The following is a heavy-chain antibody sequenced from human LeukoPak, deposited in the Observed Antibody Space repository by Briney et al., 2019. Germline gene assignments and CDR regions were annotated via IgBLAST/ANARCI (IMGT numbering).Heavy chain of an antibody. CDR1: GGTFISYA. V-gene: IGHV1-69*13. Sequence: ASVKVSCKASGGTFISYAISWVRQAPGQGLEWMGGIIPIFGTANYAQKFQGRVTITADESTSTAYMELSSLRSEDTAVYYCAGWFGELQSLFAYWGQGTLVTVSS. CDR2: IIPIFGTA. J-gene: IGHJ4*02. CDR3: AGWFGELQSLFAY. D-gene: IGHD3-10*01.